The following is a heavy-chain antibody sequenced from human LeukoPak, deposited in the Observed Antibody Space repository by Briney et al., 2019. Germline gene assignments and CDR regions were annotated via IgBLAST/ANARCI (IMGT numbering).Heavy chain of an antibody. CDR2: VYYSGRT. J-gene: IGHJ5*02. CDR1: GGSISRDTYY. CDR3: ASYGSGNEFDP. V-gene: IGHV4-39*07. D-gene: IGHD3-10*01. Sequence: PSETLSLTCTVSGGSISRDTYYCAWIRQSPGRGLEWLGSVYYSGRTDYNPSLKSRVTISVDTSKNQFSLKLSSVTAADTAVYYCASYGSGNEFDPWGQGTLVTVSS.